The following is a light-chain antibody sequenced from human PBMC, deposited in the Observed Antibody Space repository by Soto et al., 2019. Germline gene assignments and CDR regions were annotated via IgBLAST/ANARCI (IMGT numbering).Light chain of an antibody. CDR2: GAS. Sequence: EIEMTQSPATLSLAPGERVTLSCRASESVSTNLSWYQQKAGQAPRLLVFGASTRATVIPARFSGSGSGTEFTLTSSGLQAEDFAVYYWQQYSIWRTFGQGTKVEIK. CDR1: ESVSTN. V-gene: IGKV3-15*01. J-gene: IGKJ1*01. CDR3: QQYSIWRT.